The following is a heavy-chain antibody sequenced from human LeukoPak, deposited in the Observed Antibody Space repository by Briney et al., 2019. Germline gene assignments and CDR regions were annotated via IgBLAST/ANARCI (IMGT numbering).Heavy chain of an antibody. CDR3: ARTHPKYIPLYYFDY. V-gene: IGHV4-34*01. J-gene: IGHJ4*02. CDR2: INHGGST. CDR1: GGSFSGYY. D-gene: IGHD2-2*02. Sequence: PSETLSLTCAVYGGSFSGYYWSWIRQPPGKGLEWIGEINHGGSTNYNPSLKSRVTISVDTSKNQFSLKLSSVTAADTAVYYCARTHPKYIPLYYFDYWGQGTLVTVSS.